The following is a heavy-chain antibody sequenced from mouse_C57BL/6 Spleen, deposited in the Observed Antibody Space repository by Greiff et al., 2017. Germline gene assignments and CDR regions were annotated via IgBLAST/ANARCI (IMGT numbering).Heavy chain of an antibody. J-gene: IGHJ1*03. D-gene: IGHD1-1*01. Sequence: QVQLQQPGTELVKPGASVKLSCKASGYTFTSYWMHWVKQRPGQGLEWIGNINPSNGGTNYNEKFKSKATLPGDKSSSTAYMQLSSLTSEDSAVYYCARDYGSSYWYFDVWGTGTTVTVAS. CDR1: GYTFTSYW. CDR2: INPSNGGT. V-gene: IGHV1-53*01. CDR3: ARDYGSSYWYFDV.